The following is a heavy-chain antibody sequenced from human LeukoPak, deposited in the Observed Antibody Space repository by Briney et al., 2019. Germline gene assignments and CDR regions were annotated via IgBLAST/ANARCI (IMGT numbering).Heavy chain of an antibody. D-gene: IGHD3/OR15-3a*01. Sequence: GGSLRLSCAVSGFRVSDYYMSWARQAPGKGLEWVGLIRDSGEAFYADFARGRFAISRDESENTLYLQMNSLRVEDTAVYFCARDRAANQDWAEFDPWGQGTPVIVSS. J-gene: IGHJ5*02. CDR1: GFRVSDYY. CDR3: ARDRAANQDWAEFDP. CDR2: IRDSGEA. V-gene: IGHV3-66*03.